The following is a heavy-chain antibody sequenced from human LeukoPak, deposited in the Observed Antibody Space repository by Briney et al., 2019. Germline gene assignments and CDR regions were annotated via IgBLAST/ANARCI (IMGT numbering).Heavy chain of an antibody. D-gene: IGHD6-13*01. J-gene: IGHJ4*02. Sequence: SETLSLTCIVSGGSISSYYWSWIRQPPGKGREWIGHIYYSGSTNYNLSLKSRVSIPVKTSQKHFSLKLSPMNAADPAVNYFGRVCGGSSWCFDYWGQGTLVTVSS. CDR1: GGSISSYY. CDR2: IYYSGST. V-gene: IGHV4-59*01. CDR3: GRVCGGSSWCFDY.